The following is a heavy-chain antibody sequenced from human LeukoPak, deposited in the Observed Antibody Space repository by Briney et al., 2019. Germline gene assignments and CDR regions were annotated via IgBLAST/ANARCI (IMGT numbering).Heavy chain of an antibody. J-gene: IGHJ5*02. V-gene: IGHV1-2*02. CDR3: ALIGDHAWFDP. CDR2: INPNSGGT. D-gene: IGHD3-10*01. CDR1: GYTFSGYY. Sequence: ASVKVSCKASGYTFSGYYIFWVRRAPGQGLGWMGWINPNSGGTNYAPEFQGRLTMTRDTSITTAYMELSTLRSDDTAVYYCALIGDHAWFDPWGQGTLVTVSS.